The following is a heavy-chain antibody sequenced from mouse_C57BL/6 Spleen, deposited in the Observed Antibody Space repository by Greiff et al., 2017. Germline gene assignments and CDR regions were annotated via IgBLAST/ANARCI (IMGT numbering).Heavy chain of an antibody. CDR2: IDPSDSYT. CDR3: ARSPDSSGYP. CDR1: GYTFTSYW. J-gene: IGHJ2*01. V-gene: IGHV1-69*01. D-gene: IGHD3-2*02. Sequence: VQLQQSGAELVMPGASVKLSCKASGYTFTSYWMHWVKQRPGQGLEWIGEIDPSDSYTNYNQKFKGKSTLTVDKSSSTAYMQLSSLTSEDSAVYYCARSPDSSGYPWGQGTTLTVSS.